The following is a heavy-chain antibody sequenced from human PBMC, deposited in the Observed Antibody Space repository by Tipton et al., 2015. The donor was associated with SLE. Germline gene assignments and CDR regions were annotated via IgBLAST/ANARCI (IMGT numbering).Heavy chain of an antibody. J-gene: IGHJ6*03. CDR3: ARAPGLDRDYYYYYYMDV. CDR2: INHRGTT. V-gene: IGHV4-34*01. CDR1: GGSFTGYY. Sequence: GLVKPSETLSLTCAVYGGSFTGYYWSWIRQPPGKGLEWIGEINHRGTTNYNPSLKSRVTVSVDTSQRQFSLKLTSVTAADTAVYYCARAPGLDRDYYYYYYMDVWGKGTTVTVSS. D-gene: IGHD3/OR15-3a*01.